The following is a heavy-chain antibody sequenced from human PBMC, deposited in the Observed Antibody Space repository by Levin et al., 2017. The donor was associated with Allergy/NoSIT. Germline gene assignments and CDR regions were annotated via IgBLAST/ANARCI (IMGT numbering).Heavy chain of an antibody. J-gene: IGHJ4*02. CDR2: ISDSGYST. D-gene: IGHD5-18*01. Sequence: TGGSLRLSCAASGFTFSTYAMSWVRQTPGKGLEWVSGISDSGYSTYYADSVKGRFTISRDNSGNTLSLQMNGLRVEDTAIYYCAKFGFVGYSYGVYFDSWGQGTLVTVSS. CDR3: AKFGFVGYSYGVYFDS. CDR1: GFTFSTYA. V-gene: IGHV3-23*01.